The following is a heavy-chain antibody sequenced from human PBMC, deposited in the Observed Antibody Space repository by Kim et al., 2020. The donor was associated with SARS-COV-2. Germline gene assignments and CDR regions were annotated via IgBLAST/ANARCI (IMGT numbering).Heavy chain of an antibody. J-gene: IGHJ4*02. CDR2: INHSGST. Sequence: SETLSLTCAVYGGSFSGYYWSWIRQPPGKGLEWIGEINHSGSTNYNPSLESRVTISVDTSKNQFSLKLSSVTAADTAVYYCARDPSYYYGSGRRAPFDYWGQGTLVTVSS. V-gene: IGHV4-34*01. CDR1: GGSFSGYY. D-gene: IGHD3-10*01. CDR3: ARDPSYYYGSGRRAPFDY.